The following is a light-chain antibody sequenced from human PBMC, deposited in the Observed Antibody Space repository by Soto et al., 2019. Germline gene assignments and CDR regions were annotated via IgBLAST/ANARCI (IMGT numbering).Light chain of an antibody. CDR1: QYIGRY. V-gene: IGKV1-39*01. CDR2: AAS. Sequence: DIQMTQSPSSLSASVGDRFTITCRAVQYIGRYLNLYQQKPGKAPKLLIYAASSLHSGVPSRFSGSGPGTDFTLTISSLKPKDIATYXCQHTYRTPLTCGGGTKVDIK. CDR3: QHTYRTPLT. J-gene: IGKJ4*01.